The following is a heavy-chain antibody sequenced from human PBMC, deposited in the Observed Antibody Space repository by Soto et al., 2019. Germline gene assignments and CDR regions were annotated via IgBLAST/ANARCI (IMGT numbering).Heavy chain of an antibody. D-gene: IGHD3-3*01. CDR1: GYTFTSYG. V-gene: IGHV1-18*01. CDR3: ARDPPQYYDFSLVSYGMDV. CDR2: ISAYNGNT. J-gene: IGHJ6*02. Sequence: GASVKVSCKASGYTFTSYGISWVRQAPGQGLEWMGWISAYNGNTNYAQKLQGRVTMTTDTSTSTAYMELRSLRSDDTAVYYCARDPPQYYDFSLVSYGMDVWGQGTTVTVSS.